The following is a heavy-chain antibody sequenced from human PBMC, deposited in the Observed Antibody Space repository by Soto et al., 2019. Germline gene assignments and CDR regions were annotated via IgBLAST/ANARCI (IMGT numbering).Heavy chain of an antibody. Sequence: DVQLVQSGAEVEEPGECLKITCKASGYIFSNYWIGWVSHMPGKGLEWMGIIYPGDSDTRYSPSFQGQVTISADKSISTAYLQWNSLKASDTAMYYCARHWGVAVGGQDWGQGTLVTVSS. J-gene: IGHJ4*02. CDR1: GYIFSNYW. V-gene: IGHV5-51*01. CDR2: IYPGDSDT. CDR3: ARHWGVAVGGQD. D-gene: IGHD6-19*01.